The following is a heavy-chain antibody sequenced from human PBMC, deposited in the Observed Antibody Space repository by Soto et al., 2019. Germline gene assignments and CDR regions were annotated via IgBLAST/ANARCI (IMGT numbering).Heavy chain of an antibody. Sequence: GGSLRLSCATSGFTFHDYAMSWVRQAPGKGLEWVSAIAFTGSATYYADSVKGRFTISRDNSKSTVYLELNNLSAEDTAVYHCAKNQGVELVPLATVDWFDPWGQGSVVTVSS. CDR2: IAFTGSAT. D-gene: IGHD1-26*01. V-gene: IGHV3-23*05. J-gene: IGHJ5*02. CDR1: GFTFHDYA. CDR3: AKNQGVELVPLATVDWFDP.